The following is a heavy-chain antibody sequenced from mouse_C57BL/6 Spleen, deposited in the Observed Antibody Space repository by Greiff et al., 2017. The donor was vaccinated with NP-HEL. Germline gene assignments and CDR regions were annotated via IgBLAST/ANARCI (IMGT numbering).Heavy chain of an antibody. CDR3: ARVLLLYWYFDV. CDR1: GFTFSSYA. D-gene: IGHD2-1*01. J-gene: IGHJ1*03. Sequence: EVMLVESGGGLVKPGGSLKLSCAASGFTFSSYAMSWVRQTPEKRLEWVATISDGGSYTYYPDNVKGRFTISRDNAKNNLYLQMSHLKSEDTAMYYCARVLLLYWYFDVWGTGTTVTVSS. CDR2: ISDGGSYT. V-gene: IGHV5-4*03.